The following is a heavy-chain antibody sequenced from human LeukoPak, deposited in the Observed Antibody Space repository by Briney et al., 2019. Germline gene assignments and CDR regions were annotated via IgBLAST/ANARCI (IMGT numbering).Heavy chain of an antibody. D-gene: IGHD3-22*01. Sequence: PGGSLRLSCAASGFTFSNYAMSWVRQAPGKGLEWVGRIKSKTDGGTTDYAAPVKGRFTISRDDSKNTLYLQMNSLKTEDTAVYYCTTDRGRVYYYDSSGHFFWGQGTLVTVSS. CDR1: GFTFSNYA. J-gene: IGHJ4*02. CDR3: TTDRGRVYYYDSSGHFF. CDR2: IKSKTDGGTT. V-gene: IGHV3-15*01.